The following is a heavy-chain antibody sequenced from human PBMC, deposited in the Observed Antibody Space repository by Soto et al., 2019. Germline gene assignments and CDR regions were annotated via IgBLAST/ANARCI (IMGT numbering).Heavy chain of an antibody. V-gene: IGHV4-4*07. CDR3: ARDLPPYDRRRQSAGAFED. D-gene: IGHD3-22*01. J-gene: IGHJ4*02. CDR1: GSSFTGDY. CDR2: VFGNGAGTP. Sequence: QVQLQESGPGVVRPSETLSLTCSVSGSSFTGDYWSWIRQPAGKGLEWIGRVFGNGAGTPIYNSALKNRITMSVDSSKTQFSLKLTSVTAADTAIYYCARDLPPYDRRRQSAGAFEDWGQGTRVTVSS.